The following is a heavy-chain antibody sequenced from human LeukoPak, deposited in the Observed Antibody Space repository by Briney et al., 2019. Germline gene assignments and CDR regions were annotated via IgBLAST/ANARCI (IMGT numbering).Heavy chain of an antibody. D-gene: IGHD3-3*01. CDR2: IKQDGSEK. CDR3: ARGSDDFWSGYYLWWFDP. V-gene: IGHV3-7*01. Sequence: GGSLRLSCAASGFTFSSYWMSWVRQAPGKGLEWVANIKQDGSEKYYVDSVKGRFTISRDNAKNSLYLQMNSLRAEDTAVYYCARGSDDFWSGYYLWWFDPWGQGTLVTVSS. J-gene: IGHJ5*02. CDR1: GFTFSSYW.